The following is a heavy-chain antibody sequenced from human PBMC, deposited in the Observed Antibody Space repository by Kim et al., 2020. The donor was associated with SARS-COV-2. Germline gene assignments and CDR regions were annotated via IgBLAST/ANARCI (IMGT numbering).Heavy chain of an antibody. CDR3: ARVNRRYSSSWYRPHYYFYGMEV. CDR1: GGSISSYY. CDR2: IYYSGST. D-gene: IGHD6-13*01. V-gene: IGHV4-59*13. J-gene: IGHJ6*02. Sequence: SETLSLTCTVSGGSISSYYWSWIRQPPGKGLEWIWYIYYSGSTNYNPSLKSRVTISVDTSKNQFSLKLSSVTAADTAVYYCARVNRRYSSSWYRPHYYFYGMEVWGQGTTVTVSS.